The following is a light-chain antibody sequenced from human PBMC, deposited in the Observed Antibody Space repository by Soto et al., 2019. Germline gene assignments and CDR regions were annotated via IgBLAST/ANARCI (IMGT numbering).Light chain of an antibody. CDR3: QQYGTPLFT. J-gene: IGKJ3*01. CDR1: QSVTNNF. V-gene: IGKV3-20*01. Sequence: IVLTQSPGTLSLSPGERATLSCGASQSVTNNFLAWYQQKPGQAPRLLMYGASSRATGVPDRSSGRGAGTDFTLTISGLEPGDFAVYYCQQYGTPLFTFGPGTKVDI. CDR2: GAS.